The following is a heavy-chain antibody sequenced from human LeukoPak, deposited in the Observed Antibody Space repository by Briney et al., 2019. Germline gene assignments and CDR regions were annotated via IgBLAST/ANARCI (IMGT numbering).Heavy chain of an antibody. V-gene: IGHV3-48*01. D-gene: IGHD3/OR15-3a*01. J-gene: IGHJ6*03. CDR2: ISSSSSTI. CDR3: ARDQGGDFWTYYYYMDV. CDR1: GFTFSSYG. Sequence: PGGSLRLSCAASGFTFSSYGMHWIRQAPGKGLEWVSYISSSSSTIYYADSVKGRFTISRDNAKNSLYLQMNSLRAEDTAVYYCARDQGGDFWTYYYYMDVWGKGTTVTVSS.